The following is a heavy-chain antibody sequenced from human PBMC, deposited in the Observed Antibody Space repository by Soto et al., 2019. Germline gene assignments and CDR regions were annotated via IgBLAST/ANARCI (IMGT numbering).Heavy chain of an antibody. CDR2: TANKRSRYTS. J-gene: IGHJ6*02. CDR3: ARAGFGHGLDV. D-gene: IGHD3-16*01. Sequence: EVELVESGGGLVQAGGSLRVSGGVSGFTSSDHYMDWVRQVPGKGLEWVGRTANKRSRYTSEYAASVKGRFIISRDDSKNSVYMQMNSLKIEETAVYYCARAGFGHGLDVGGQGSTFTASS. V-gene: IGHV3-72*01. CDR1: GFTSSDHY.